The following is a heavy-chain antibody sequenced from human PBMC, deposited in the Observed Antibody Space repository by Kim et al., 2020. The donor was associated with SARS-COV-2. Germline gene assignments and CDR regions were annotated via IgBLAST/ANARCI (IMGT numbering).Heavy chain of an antibody. D-gene: IGHD3-16*01. CDR1: GDSVTSGSYY. Sequence: SETLSLTCTVSGDSVTSGSYYWSWIRQPPGKGLEWIGNIYYSGSTNYNPSLKSRVTMSLDTSKNQFSLNLYSVTAADTGVYYCARERGGHINYYYYGMDVWGQGTTVTVSS. V-gene: IGHV4-61*01. CDR2: IYYSGST. J-gene: IGHJ6*02. CDR3: ARERGGHINYYYYGMDV.